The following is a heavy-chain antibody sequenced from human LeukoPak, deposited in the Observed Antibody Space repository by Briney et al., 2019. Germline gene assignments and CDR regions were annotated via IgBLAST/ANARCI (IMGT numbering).Heavy chain of an antibody. CDR2: INHSGST. D-gene: IGHD3-10*01. J-gene: IGHJ5*02. Sequence: PSETLSLTCAVSGGSFSGYYWSWIRQPPGKGLEWIGEINHSGSTNYNPSLKSRVTISVDSSKNHFSLKLTSVTAADTAVYYCARLGAWSFDPWGQGTLVTVSS. V-gene: IGHV4-34*01. CDR1: GGSFSGYY. CDR3: ARLGAWSFDP.